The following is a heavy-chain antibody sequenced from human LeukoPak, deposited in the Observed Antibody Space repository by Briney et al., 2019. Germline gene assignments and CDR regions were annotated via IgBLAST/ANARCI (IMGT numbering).Heavy chain of an antibody. CDR3: ARDRGERAFDI. D-gene: IGHD1-1*01. CDR2: IIPIFGTA. CDR1: GGTLSSYA. V-gene: IGHV1-69*13. J-gene: IGHJ3*02. Sequence: GASVKVSCKASGGTLSSYAISWVRQAPGQGLEWMGGIIPIFGTANYAQKFQGRVTITADESTSTAYMELSSLRSEDTAVYYCARDRGERAFDIWGQGTMVTVSS.